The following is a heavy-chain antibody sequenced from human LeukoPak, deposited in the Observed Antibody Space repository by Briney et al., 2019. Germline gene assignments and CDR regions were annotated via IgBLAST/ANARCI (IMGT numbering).Heavy chain of an antibody. D-gene: IGHD2-8*01. Sequence: GGSLRLSCAASGFTFSNYWMGWVRQAPGKGLECVANIKSDGSETYYVDSVKGRFTISRDNARNSLYLQVNSLRAEDTAVYYCARDVWGRLDYWGQGTLVPVSS. J-gene: IGHJ4*02. CDR3: ARDVWGRLDY. V-gene: IGHV3-7*01. CDR2: IKSDGSET. CDR1: GFTFSNYW.